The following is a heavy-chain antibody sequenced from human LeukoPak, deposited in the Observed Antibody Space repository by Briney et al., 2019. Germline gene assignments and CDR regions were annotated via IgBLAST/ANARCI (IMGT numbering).Heavy chain of an antibody. V-gene: IGHV3-21*01. D-gene: IGHD3-16*02. CDR1: GFTFSSYS. Sequence: GGSLRLSCAASGFTFSSYSMNWDRQAPGKGLEWVTSISSSSSYIYYADSVKVRFTISRDNEKNSLYLQMNSLGAEDRAVYYCARAVQATYDYVWGSYRTYFDYWGQGTLVTVSS. J-gene: IGHJ4*02. CDR3: ARAVQATYDYVWGSYRTYFDY. CDR2: ISSSSSYI.